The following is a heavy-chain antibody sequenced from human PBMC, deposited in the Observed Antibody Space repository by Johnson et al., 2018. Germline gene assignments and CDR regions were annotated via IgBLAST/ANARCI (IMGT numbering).Heavy chain of an antibody. CDR3: AREMQTSAWDY. J-gene: IGHJ4*02. CDR1: GFTFSPYW. CDR2: LNSDGSRR. V-gene: IGHV3-74*01. D-gene: IGHD6-19*01. Sequence: VQLQQSGGGLAQPGGSLRLPCVVSGFTFSPYWMHWVRQAPGKGLVWVASLNSDGSRRGYADSVKGRFTISRDNAKDTLYLQMNSLSVEDTALYYCAREMQTSAWDYWGQGTLVKVSS.